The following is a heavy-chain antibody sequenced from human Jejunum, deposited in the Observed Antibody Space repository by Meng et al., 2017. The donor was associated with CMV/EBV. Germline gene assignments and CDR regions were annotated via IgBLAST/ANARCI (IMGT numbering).Heavy chain of an antibody. CDR2: ISTSGTFI. V-gene: IGHV3-48*03. J-gene: IGHJ4*02. CDR3: TRDLNWGNSSPYYFAY. CDR1: FCSYE. D-gene: IGHD7-27*01. Sequence: FCSYEMHWVRPAPGKGLEWVSFISTSGTFIHYADSVKGRFTISRDNTKNSLYLQMNSLRAEDSAVYYCTRDLNWGNSSPYYFAYWGQGTLVTVSS.